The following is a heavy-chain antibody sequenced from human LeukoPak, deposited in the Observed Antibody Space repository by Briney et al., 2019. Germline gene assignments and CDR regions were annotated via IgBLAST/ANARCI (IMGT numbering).Heavy chain of an antibody. CDR3: ARDSGTTGEVKFDP. Sequence: SETLSVTCTASGDSITNSNYYWAWVRQSPGRGLEWLGNIFYNGGPYYNPSFKSRVTMSVDTSKNQFSLKLRSVTAADTAVYYCARDSGTTGEVKFDPWGQGTLVTVSS. CDR1: GDSITNSNYY. V-gene: IGHV4-39*07. J-gene: IGHJ5*02. D-gene: IGHD3-10*01. CDR2: IFYNGGP.